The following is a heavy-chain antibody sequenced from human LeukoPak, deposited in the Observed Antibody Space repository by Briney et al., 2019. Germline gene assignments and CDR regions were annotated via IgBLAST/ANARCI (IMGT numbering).Heavy chain of an antibody. CDR2: ISGSGGST. D-gene: IGHD1-26*01. J-gene: IGHJ4*02. CDR3: AKLGSYQHFDY. V-gene: IGHV3-23*01. Sequence: GGSLRLSCAASGFTFSSYSMNWVRQAPGKGLEWVSAISGSGGSTYYADSVKGRFTISRDNSKNTLYLQMNSLRAEDTAVYYCAKLGSYQHFDYWGQGTLVTVSS. CDR1: GFTFSSYS.